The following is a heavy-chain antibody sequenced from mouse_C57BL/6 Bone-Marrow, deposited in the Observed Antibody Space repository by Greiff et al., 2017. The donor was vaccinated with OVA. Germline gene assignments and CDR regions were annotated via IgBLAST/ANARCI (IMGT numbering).Heavy chain of an antibody. V-gene: IGHV1-63*01. D-gene: IGHD4-1*01. CDR3: ARNGNWVFSSFDC. CDR2: IYPGGGYT. J-gene: IGHJ2*01. CDR1: GYTFTNYW. Sequence: QVQLQQSGAELVRPGTSVKMSCKASGYTFTNYWIGWAKQRPGHGLEWIGDIYPGGGYTNYTEKFKGKATLTADKSSSTAYMQVSSLTSEDSAIYYCARNGNWVFSSFDCWDQGTALTVSS.